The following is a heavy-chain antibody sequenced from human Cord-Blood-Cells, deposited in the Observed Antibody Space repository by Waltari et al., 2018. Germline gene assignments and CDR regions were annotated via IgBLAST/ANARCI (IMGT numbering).Heavy chain of an antibody. CDR3: ARAAKGSSWYWFDP. V-gene: IGHV1-8*03. J-gene: IGHJ5*02. CDR2: MNPNSGNK. D-gene: IGHD6-13*01. Sequence: QVQLVQAGAEVKKPGASVKVSCKASGYTLTSYDNNWGRQATGKGLEWMGWMNPNSGNKGYAKKSQGRVTITRNTSKSTAYMELSSLRSEDTAVYYCARAAKGSSWYWFDPWGQGTLVTVSS. CDR1: GYTLTSYD.